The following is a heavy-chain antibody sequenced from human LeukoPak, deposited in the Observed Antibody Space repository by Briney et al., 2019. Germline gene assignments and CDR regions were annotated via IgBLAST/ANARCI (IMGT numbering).Heavy chain of an antibody. Sequence: SVKVSCKASGGTFSSYAISWVRQAPGQGLEWMGRIIPILGIANYAQKFQGRVTITADKSTSTAYMELSSLRSEDTAVYYCARGAVAGMRPYYFDYWGQGTLVAVSS. D-gene: IGHD6-19*01. V-gene: IGHV1-69*04. CDR1: GGTFSSYA. CDR2: IIPILGIA. J-gene: IGHJ4*02. CDR3: ARGAVAGMRPYYFDY.